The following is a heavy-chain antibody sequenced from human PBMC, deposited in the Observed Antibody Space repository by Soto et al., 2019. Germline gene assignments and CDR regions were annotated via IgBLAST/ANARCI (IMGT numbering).Heavy chain of an antibody. J-gene: IGHJ6*03. Sequence: SETLYLTCAVYGGTFSGYYWSWIRQPPGKGLEWIGEINHSGSTNYNPSLKSRVTISVDTSKNQFSLKLSSVTAADTAVYYCARGRRGFPRPYYYYYYMDVWGKGTTVTVSS. D-gene: IGHD1-1*01. V-gene: IGHV4-34*01. CDR3: ARGRRGFPRPYYYYYYMDV. CDR1: GGTFSGYY. CDR2: INHSGST.